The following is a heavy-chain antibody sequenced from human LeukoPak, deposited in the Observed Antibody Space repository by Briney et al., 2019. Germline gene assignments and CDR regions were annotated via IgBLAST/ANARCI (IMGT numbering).Heavy chain of an antibody. Sequence: GGPLRLSCAASGFTFSSYAMSWVRQAPGKGMEWVSTISGSGGSAYYADSVKGRFTISRDNSKNTVYLQLNSLRAEDTALYYCAKRPYCSGTVCYHIDYWGQGTLVTVSS. CDR1: GFTFSSYA. CDR3: AKRPYCSGTVCYHIDY. V-gene: IGHV3-23*01. J-gene: IGHJ4*02. D-gene: IGHD2-15*01. CDR2: ISGSGGSA.